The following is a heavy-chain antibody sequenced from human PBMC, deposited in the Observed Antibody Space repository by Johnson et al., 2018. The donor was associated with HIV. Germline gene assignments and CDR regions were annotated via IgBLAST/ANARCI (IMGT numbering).Heavy chain of an antibody. D-gene: IGHD1-26*01. CDR2: ILYDGSNK. CDR1: GFTFTSYG. J-gene: IGHJ3*02. CDR3: VKVKWELSLNDAFDI. V-gene: IGHV3-30*02. Sequence: QVQLVESGGGVVQPGGSLRLSCAASGFTFTSYGMHWVRQAPGKGLEWVAFILYDGSNKYYSDSVKGRFTISRDNSKNTLYLQMNSLRAEDTAVYYCVKVKWELSLNDAFDIWGQGTMVTVSS.